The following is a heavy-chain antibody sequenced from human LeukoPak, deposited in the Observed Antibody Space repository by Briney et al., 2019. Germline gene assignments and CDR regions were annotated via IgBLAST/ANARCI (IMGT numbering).Heavy chain of an antibody. CDR1: GGSISSYY. CDR3: ARVGRYYDFWSGYLRYNWFDP. CDR2: IYTSGST. J-gene: IGHJ5*02. V-gene: IGHV4-4*07. Sequence: PSETLSLTCTVSGGSISSYYWSWIRQPAGKGLEWIGRIYTSGSTNYNPSLKSRVTISVDTSKNQFSLKLSSVTAADTAVYYCARVGRYYDFWSGYLRYNWFDPWGQGTLVTVSS. D-gene: IGHD3-3*01.